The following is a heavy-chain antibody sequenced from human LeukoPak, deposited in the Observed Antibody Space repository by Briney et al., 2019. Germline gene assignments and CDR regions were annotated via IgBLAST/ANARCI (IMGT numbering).Heavy chain of an antibody. J-gene: IGHJ4*02. V-gene: IGHV3-72*01. CDR3: ARTSASGSYYISYFDY. Sequence: AGGSLRLSCAASGFTFSDHFMDWVRQAPGKGLEWVGRTRNKANSYTTEYAASVKGRFTISRDDSKNSLYLQVNGLKTEDTAVYYCARTSASGSYYISYFDYWGQGTLVTVSS. CDR2: TRNKANSYTT. D-gene: IGHD3-10*01. CDR1: GFTFSDHF.